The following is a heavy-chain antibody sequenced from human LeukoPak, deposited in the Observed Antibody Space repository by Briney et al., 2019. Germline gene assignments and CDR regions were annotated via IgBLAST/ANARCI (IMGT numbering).Heavy chain of an antibody. Sequence: PGGSLRLSCLVSGFSFSDYAMSWVRRAPGSGLEWVSAITGSGQTKYYTDSVKGRFTMSRDNSKNTLYLQMNSLRDEDTAEYFCAKESLVVIESYFDNWGQGTLVLVSS. CDR3: AKESLVVIESYFDN. D-gene: IGHD3-22*01. CDR2: ITGSGQTK. J-gene: IGHJ4*02. CDR1: GFSFSDYA. V-gene: IGHV3-23*01.